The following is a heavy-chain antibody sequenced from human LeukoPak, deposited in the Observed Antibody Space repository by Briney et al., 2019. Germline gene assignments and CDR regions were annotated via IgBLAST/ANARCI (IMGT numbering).Heavy chain of an antibody. CDR1: GGSFSGYY. CDR2: INHSGST. D-gene: IGHD6-13*01. CDR3: ARGPRIAAAGRAFDI. V-gene: IGHV4-34*01. J-gene: IGHJ3*02. Sequence: SETLSLTCAVYGGSFSGYYWSWIRQPPGKGLEWIGEINHSGSTNYNPSLKSRVTISVDTSKNQFSLKLSSATAADTAVYYCARGPRIAAAGRAFDIWGQGTMVTVSS.